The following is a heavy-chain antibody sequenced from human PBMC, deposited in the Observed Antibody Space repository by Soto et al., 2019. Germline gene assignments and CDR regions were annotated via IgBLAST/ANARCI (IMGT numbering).Heavy chain of an antibody. CDR2: ISFDGSSK. V-gene: IGHV3-30*09. D-gene: IGHD2-2*01. J-gene: IGHJ6*02. CDR1: GFPFSSYT. Sequence: PGGSLRLSCTASGFPFSSYTMHWLRRAPGKGLEWVGIISFDGSSKYYADWLKCRIVISRDKSKDSLYLQMDPLRPDDTAIYYCARDTVTSLTPYQGFYYYGMDVWGQGXTVTVSS. CDR3: ARDTVTSLTPYQGFYYYGMDV.